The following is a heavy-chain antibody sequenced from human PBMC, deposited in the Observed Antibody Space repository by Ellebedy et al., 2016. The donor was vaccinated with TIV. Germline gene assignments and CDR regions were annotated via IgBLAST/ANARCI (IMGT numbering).Heavy chain of an antibody. CDR2: INPSGGST. D-gene: IGHD4-17*01. CDR3: GLATVTADYYGLDV. V-gene: IGHV1-46*01. Sequence: ASVKVSXKASGYTFTSYYMHWVRQAPGQGPEWMGIINPSGGSTTYAQKFQGRVTMTRDTSTSTVYMELSSLRSEDTAVYYCGLATVTADYYGLDVWGQGTTVTVSS. J-gene: IGHJ6*02. CDR1: GYTFTSYY.